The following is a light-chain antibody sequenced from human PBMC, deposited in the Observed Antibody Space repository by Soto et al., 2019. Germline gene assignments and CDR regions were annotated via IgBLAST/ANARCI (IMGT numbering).Light chain of an antibody. Sequence: EIVMTQSPATLSVSPGERATLSCRASESVSVNLAWYQQKPGQAPRLLFYGASTRATDIPARFSGTGSGTEFTLTISSLQSEDFAVYYCQQHSKWPRTFGQGT. CDR2: GAS. CDR1: ESVSVN. J-gene: IGKJ1*01. CDR3: QQHSKWPRT. V-gene: IGKV3-15*01.